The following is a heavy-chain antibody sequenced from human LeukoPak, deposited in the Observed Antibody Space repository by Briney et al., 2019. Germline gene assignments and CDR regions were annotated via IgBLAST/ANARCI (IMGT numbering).Heavy chain of an antibody. D-gene: IGHD3-22*01. V-gene: IGHV1-24*01. Sequence: GASVKVSCKDSGYTLNELSMHWGRLAPGKGLEWMGGFDPEDDERIYAQKFQGRVTMTEDTSTDTAYMELSSLRSEDTAIYYCARELCSGYFHYWGQGTLVTVSS. J-gene: IGHJ4*02. CDR2: FDPEDDER. CDR1: GYTLNELS. CDR3: ARELCSGYFHY.